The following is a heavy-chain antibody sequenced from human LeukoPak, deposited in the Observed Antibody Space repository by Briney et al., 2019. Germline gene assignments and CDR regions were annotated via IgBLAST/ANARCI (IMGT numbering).Heavy chain of an antibody. CDR1: GYRFTTYS. D-gene: IGHD3-10*01. CDR3: ARPMVRGVITSPFDY. V-gene: IGHV5-51*01. CDR2: IYPSASDT. Sequence: LGESLKTSCQGSGYRFTTYSIGWVRQIPGKGLGWIGTIYPSASDTSNSPSFQGQVTISADKSISTAYLQWTSLKASDTAMYYCARPMVRGVITSPFDYWGQGTLVTVSS. J-gene: IGHJ4*02.